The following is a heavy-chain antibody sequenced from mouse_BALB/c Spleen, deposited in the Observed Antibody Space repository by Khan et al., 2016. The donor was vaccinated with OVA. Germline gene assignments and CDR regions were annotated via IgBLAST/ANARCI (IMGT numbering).Heavy chain of an antibody. CDR1: GYSIISGYF. J-gene: IGHJ3*01. Sequence: EVQLVESGPGLVKPSQSLSLTCSVTGYSIISGYFWNWIRQFPGNKLEWMGYIRYDGDSNYNPSLKNRISITRDTSKNLFFLKLKSVTPEDTATDYCARGGSSGPAWFAYWGQGTLVTVSA. CDR3: ARGGSSGPAWFAY. CDR2: IRYDGDS. D-gene: IGHD3-1*01. V-gene: IGHV3-6*02.